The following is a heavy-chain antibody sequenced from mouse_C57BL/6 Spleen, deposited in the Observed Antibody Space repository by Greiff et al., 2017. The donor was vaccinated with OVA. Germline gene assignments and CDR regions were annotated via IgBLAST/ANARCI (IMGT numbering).Heavy chain of an antibody. J-gene: IGHJ2*01. CDR3: AREGYYYGSSSHYFDY. V-gene: IGHV1-81*01. CDR1: GYTFTSYG. CDR2: IYPRSGNT. Sequence: VQLQQSGAELARPGASVKLSCKASGYTFTSYGLSWVKQRTGQGLEWIGEIYPRSGNTYYNEKFKGKATLTADKSSSTAYMELRSLTSEDSAVYFCAREGYYYGSSSHYFDYWGQGTTRTVSS. D-gene: IGHD1-1*01.